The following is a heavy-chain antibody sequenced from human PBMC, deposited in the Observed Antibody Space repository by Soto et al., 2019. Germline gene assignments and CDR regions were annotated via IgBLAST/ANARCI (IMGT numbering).Heavy chain of an antibody. D-gene: IGHD1-1*01. CDR1: GYTFRSYG. V-gene: IGHV1-18*04. J-gene: IGHJ4*02. CDR3: ARDRGTGTSFDY. Sequence: ASVKVSCKASGYTFRSYGISWVRQAPGQGLEWVGWISAYNGDTHYAPKFQDRITLTTETSTDTAYMELRSLRLDDTAVYYCARDRGTGTSFDYWGQGTLVTSPQ. CDR2: ISAYNGDT.